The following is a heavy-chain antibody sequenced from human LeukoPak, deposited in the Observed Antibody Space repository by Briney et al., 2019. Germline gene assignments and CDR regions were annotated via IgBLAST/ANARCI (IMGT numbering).Heavy chain of an antibody. J-gene: IGHJ4*02. CDR3: AIAGGSGQNYYFDY. CDR1: GYTLTELS. D-gene: IGHD3-10*01. Sequence: VASVKVSCKVSGYTLTELSMHWVRQAPGKGLEWMGGFDPEDGETIYAQKFQGRVTMTEDTSTDTAYMELSSLRSEDTAMYYCAIAGGSGQNYYFDYWGQGTLVTVSS. CDR2: FDPEDGET. V-gene: IGHV1-24*01.